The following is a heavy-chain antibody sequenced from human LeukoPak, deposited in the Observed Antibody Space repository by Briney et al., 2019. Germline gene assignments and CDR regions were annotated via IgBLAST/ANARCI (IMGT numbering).Heavy chain of an antibody. CDR3: ARHSGSGSLSRPFDP. CDR1: GGSVTSGGFY. J-gene: IGHJ5*02. D-gene: IGHD3-10*01. CDR2: IYYTGST. V-gene: IGHV4-39*01. Sequence: SETLSLTCSVSGGSVTSGGFYRGWLRQPPGKGPEWIATIYYTGSTYYNPSLQSRVTISIDTSKNQFSLRLTSVTATDTAVYHCARHSGSGSLSRPFDPWGQGTLVTVSS.